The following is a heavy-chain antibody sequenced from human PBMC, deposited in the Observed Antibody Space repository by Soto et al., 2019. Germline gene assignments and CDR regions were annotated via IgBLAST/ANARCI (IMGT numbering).Heavy chain of an antibody. D-gene: IGHD3-22*01. Sequence: SETLSLTCPVSGGSISSGSYYWGWIRQPPGKGLEWIGNIYYSGSTHYNPSLKSRVTISVDTSKNQFSLKLSSVTAADTAVYYCMLGSGWKDFDYWGQGTLVTVSS. CDR2: IYYSGST. CDR1: GGSISSGSYY. V-gene: IGHV4-39*01. CDR3: MLGSGWKDFDY. J-gene: IGHJ4*02.